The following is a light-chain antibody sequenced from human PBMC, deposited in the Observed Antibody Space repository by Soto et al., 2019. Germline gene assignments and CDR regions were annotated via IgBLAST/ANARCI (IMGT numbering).Light chain of an antibody. J-gene: IGKJ2*03. CDR2: GAS. V-gene: IGKV3-15*01. Sequence: EIVMTQSPATLSVSPGERATLSCRTSQSIGSSLAWYQQKVGQAPRLLIYGASTRAAAIPARFSGSGSGTEFTLIISSLQSEDFAVYYCQQYNDWPYSFGQGTKVDI. CDR3: QQYNDWPYS. CDR1: QSIGSS.